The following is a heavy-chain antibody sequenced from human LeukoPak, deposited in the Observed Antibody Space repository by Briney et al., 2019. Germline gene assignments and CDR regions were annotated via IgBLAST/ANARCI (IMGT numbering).Heavy chain of an antibody. D-gene: IGHD3-10*01. CDR1: AFTFSSYA. V-gene: IGHV3-23*01. Sequence: PGGSLRLSCAASAFTFSSYAMSWVRQAPGKGLEWVSVISGSGDRTYYADSVKGRFTISRDNSKNTLYLQMNSLRAEDTAVYYCAKAAYGSESYYDPFDYWGQGTLVTVSS. CDR3: AKAAYGSESYYDPFDY. CDR2: ISGSGDRT. J-gene: IGHJ4*02.